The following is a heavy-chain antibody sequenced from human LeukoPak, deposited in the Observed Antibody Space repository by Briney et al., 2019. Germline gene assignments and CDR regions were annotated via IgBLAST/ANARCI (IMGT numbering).Heavy chain of an antibody. J-gene: IGHJ3*02. V-gene: IGHV4-31*03. Sequence: SETLSLTCTVSGGSISSGGYYWSWIRQHPGKGLEWIGYIYYSGSTYYNPSLKSRVTISVDTSKNQFSLKLSSVTAADTAVYYCARGGKEPIDIWGQGTMVTVSS. CDR2: IYYSGST. CDR1: GGSISSGGYY. CDR3: ARGGKEPIDI. D-gene: IGHD1-14*01.